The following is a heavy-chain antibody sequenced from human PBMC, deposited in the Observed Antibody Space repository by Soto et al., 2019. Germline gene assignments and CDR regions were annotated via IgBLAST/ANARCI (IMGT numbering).Heavy chain of an antibody. CDR3: AWGGTLVPIYH. D-gene: IGHD3-10*01. Sequence: RLSCAVSGYTFSSYSMNWVRQAPGQGLEGVSSISSSSSYIYYADSGKGRFTLSSVNAENSLYLQMNCLKAEDPAAYHCAWGGTLVPIYHWVQGTLVTVS. J-gene: IGHJ4*02. V-gene: IGHV3-21*01. CDR1: GYTFSSYS. CDR2: ISSSSSYI.